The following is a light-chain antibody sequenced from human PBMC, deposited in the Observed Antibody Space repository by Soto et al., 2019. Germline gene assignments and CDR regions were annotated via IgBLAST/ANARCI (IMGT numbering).Light chain of an antibody. CDR1: QSVSSY. V-gene: IGKV3-11*01. J-gene: IGKJ1*01. CDR2: EAS. CDR3: QQRSDWPWT. Sequence: EIVLTQSPATLSLSPGERATLSCRASQSVSSYLAWYQQKPGQAPRLLTYEASNRATGIPARFSGGGSGTDFTLTISSLEPEDFAVYYCQQRSDWPWTLGQGTKVEIK.